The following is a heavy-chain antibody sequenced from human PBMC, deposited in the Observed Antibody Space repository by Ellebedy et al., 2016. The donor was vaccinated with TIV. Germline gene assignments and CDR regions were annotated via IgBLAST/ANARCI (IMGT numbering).Heavy chain of an antibody. J-gene: IGHJ4*02. CDR1: GFILSHSA. V-gene: IGHV3-30-3*01. CDR2: ISYNGDNA. CDR3: ARDGSRIPLAVEYYFES. Sequence: GGSLRLSCAASGFILSHSAMHWVRQGPGKGLEWVAVISYNGDNAYYADSVKGRFTVSRDNSNNMLYLQMNSLRPDDTALYYCARDGSRIPLAVEYYFESWGQGTLVTVSS. D-gene: IGHD6-19*01.